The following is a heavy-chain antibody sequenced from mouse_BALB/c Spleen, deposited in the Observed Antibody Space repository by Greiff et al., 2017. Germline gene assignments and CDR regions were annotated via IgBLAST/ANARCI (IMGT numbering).Heavy chain of an antibody. D-gene: IGHD2-1*01. J-gene: IGHJ2*01. CDR3: ARALYGNYFDY. V-gene: IGHV5-6-5*01. CDR1: GFTFSSYA. CDR2: ISSGGST. Sequence: EVQVVESGGGLVKPGGSLKLSCAASGFTFSSYAMSWVRQTPEKRLEWVASISSGGSTYYPDSVKGRFTISRDNARNILYLQMSSLRSEDTAMYYCARALYGNYFDYWGQGTTLTVSS.